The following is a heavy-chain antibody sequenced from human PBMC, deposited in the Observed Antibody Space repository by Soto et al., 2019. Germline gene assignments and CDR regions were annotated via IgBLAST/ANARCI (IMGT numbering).Heavy chain of an antibody. CDR1: GFTFISYS. Sequence: EVQLVESGGGLVKPGGSLRLSCAASGFTFISYSMNWVRQAPGKGLEWVSSITSRSSYIYYADSVKGRFTISRDNAKNSLFLQMNSLRAEDTAVYYCARAPTYYFCSGSYLDYWGQGTLVTVSP. CDR2: ITSRSSYI. J-gene: IGHJ4*02. D-gene: IGHD3-10*01. V-gene: IGHV3-21*01. CDR3: ARAPTYYFCSGSYLDY.